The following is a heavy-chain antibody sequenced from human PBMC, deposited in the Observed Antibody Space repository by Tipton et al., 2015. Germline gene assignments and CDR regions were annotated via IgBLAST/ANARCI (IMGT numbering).Heavy chain of an antibody. D-gene: IGHD5-24*01. J-gene: IGHJ6*02. CDR3: ARGGSPIIEMAYHHYGLDV. CDR2: IFYTGST. CDR1: GGAITSDGFY. V-gene: IGHV4-31*03. Sequence: TLSLTCTVSGGAITSDGFYWSWIRQHPGKGLEWIGYIFYTGSTYYNPSLKSRATLSVDTSKNQFSLKLSSVTAADTAIYYCARGGSPIIEMAYHHYGLDVWGQGTTVTVSS.